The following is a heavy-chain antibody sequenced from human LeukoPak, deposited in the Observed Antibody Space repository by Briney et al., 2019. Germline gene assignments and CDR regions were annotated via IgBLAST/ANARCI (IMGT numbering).Heavy chain of an antibody. D-gene: IGHD2-2*01. CDR2: LYSGGST. CDR3: ASGARRTSCLDY. CDR1: GFTVSSSY. Sequence: GGSLRLSCAASGFTVSSSYMSWVRQAPGKGLEWVSVLYSGGSTYYADSVKGRFTISRDNSKNTLYLQMNSLRAEDTAVYYCASGARRTSCLDYWGQGTLVTVSS. V-gene: IGHV3-53*01. J-gene: IGHJ4*02.